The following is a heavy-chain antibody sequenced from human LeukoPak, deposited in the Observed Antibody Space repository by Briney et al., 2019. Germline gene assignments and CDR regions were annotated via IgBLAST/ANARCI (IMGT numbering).Heavy chain of an antibody. CDR3: AREDTAMVNVDY. D-gene: IGHD5-18*01. CDR2: INPSGGST. Sequence: GASVKVSFKASAYTFTNYYIHWVRQAPGQGLEWMGIINPSGGSTNYAQKFQGRVTMTRDTSTSTVYMELSSLKSEDTAVYYCAREDTAMVNVDYWGQGTLVTVSS. J-gene: IGHJ4*02. CDR1: AYTFTNYY. V-gene: IGHV1-46*01.